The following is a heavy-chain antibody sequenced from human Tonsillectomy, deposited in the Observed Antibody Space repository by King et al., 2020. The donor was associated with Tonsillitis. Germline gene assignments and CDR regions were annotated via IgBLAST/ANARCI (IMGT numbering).Heavy chain of an antibody. J-gene: IGHJ2*01. CDR2: IYYSGGT. CDR1: GGSVSSGSYY. CDR3: ARDESVSLSYFDL. D-gene: IGHD2/OR15-2a*01. Sequence: VQLQESGPGLVKPSETLSLTCTVSGGSVSSGSYYWNWIRQPPGKGLEWIGYIYYSGGTNYNPSLKSRVTISVDTSKNPLSLKLSSLTAADTAVYYCARDESVSLSYFDLRGRGTLVSVSS. V-gene: IGHV4-61*01.